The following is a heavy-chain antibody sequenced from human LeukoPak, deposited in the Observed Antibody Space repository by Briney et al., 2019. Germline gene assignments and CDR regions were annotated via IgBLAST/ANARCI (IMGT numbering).Heavy chain of an antibody. CDR2: ISGSGGST. V-gene: IGHV3-23*01. Sequence: GGSLRLSCAASGFTFSSYAMRWVRQAPGKGLGWVSAISGSGGSTYYADSVKGRFTISRDNSKNTLYLQMNSLRAEDTAVYYCARHSYGTLDYWGQGTLVTVSS. CDR1: GFTFSSYA. J-gene: IGHJ4*02. D-gene: IGHD5-18*01. CDR3: ARHSYGTLDY.